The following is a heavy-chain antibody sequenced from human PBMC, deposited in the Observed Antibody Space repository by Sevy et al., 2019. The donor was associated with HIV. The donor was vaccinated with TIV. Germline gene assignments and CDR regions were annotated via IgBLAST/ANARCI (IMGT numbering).Heavy chain of an antibody. Sequence: SETLSLTCTVSGASISSRSHYWGWIRQPPGKGLEWIGSVFYSGSTYYIPALKSRVTISVDTSKNQFPLKLSSVTAADTAVYYCARESSYGSGNYSVDYFDYWGQGTLVTVSS. D-gene: IGHD3-10*01. V-gene: IGHV4-39*02. CDR2: VFYSGST. CDR1: GASISSRSHY. J-gene: IGHJ4*02. CDR3: ARESSYGSGNYSVDYFDY.